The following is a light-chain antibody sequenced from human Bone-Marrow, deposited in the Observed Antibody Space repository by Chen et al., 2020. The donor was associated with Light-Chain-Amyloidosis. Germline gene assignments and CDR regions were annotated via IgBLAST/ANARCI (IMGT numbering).Light chain of an antibody. CDR1: NIGSTS. J-gene: IGLJ3*02. V-gene: IGLV3-21*02. Sequence: SYVLTQPSSVSVAPGQTATIACGGNNIGSTSVHWYQQTPGQAPLLVVYDDSARPSGTPERFAGSNSGNPATLTISRVEAWDEADYYCQVWNRSRDRPVFGGGTKLTVL. CDR3: QVWNRSRDRPV. CDR2: DDS.